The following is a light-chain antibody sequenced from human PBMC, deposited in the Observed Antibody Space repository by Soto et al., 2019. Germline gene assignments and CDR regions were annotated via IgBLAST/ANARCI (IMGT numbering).Light chain of an antibody. Sequence: DIPLTQSPSTLSASVGERVTITCRASLTVNTWLAWYQHKPGKAPKLLIYDASVLETGVPSRFSGFSSGTEFTLTISSLQPDDFATYYCQLYNSYSYTFGRGTTLESK. J-gene: IGKJ2*01. CDR2: DAS. V-gene: IGKV1-5*01. CDR3: QLYNSYSYT. CDR1: LTVNTW.